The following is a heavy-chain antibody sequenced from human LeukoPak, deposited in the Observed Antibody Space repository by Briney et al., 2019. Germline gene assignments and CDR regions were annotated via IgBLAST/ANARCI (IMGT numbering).Heavy chain of an antibody. Sequence: PSETLSLTCTVSGGSMNSYYWSWIRHPAGQALEYIGRVYSSGAANYNPSLKSRITMSLDTSRNQFSLKMNSVTAADTAVYYCAKKTIVGATVDAFDIWGQGTMVTVSS. V-gene: IGHV4-4*07. CDR1: GGSMNSYY. CDR2: VYSSGAA. D-gene: IGHD1-26*01. CDR3: AKKTIVGATVDAFDI. J-gene: IGHJ3*02.